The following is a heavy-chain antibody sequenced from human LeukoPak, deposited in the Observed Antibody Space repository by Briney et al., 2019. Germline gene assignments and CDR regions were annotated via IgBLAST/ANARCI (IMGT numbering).Heavy chain of an antibody. CDR2: IKSKTDGGTT. CDR1: GFTFSNAW. D-gene: IGHD3-10*01. Sequence: GGSLRLSCAASGFTFSNAWMSWVRQAPGKGLEWVGRIKSKTDGGTTDYAAPVKGRFTISRDDSKNTLYLQMNSLKTEDTAVYYCTTDRGPYDMVRGVILTNWFDPWGQGTLVTVSS. V-gene: IGHV3-15*01. J-gene: IGHJ5*02. CDR3: TTDRGPYDMVRGVILTNWFDP.